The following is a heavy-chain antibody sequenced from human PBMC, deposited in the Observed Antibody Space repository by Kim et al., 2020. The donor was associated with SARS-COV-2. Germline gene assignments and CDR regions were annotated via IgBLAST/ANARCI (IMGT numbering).Heavy chain of an antibody. V-gene: IGHV3-30*04. CDR1: GFTFSSYA. CDR2: ISYDGSNK. Sequence: GGSLRLSCAASGFTFSSYAMHWVRQAPGKGLEWVAVISYDGSNKYYADSVKGRFTISRDNSKNTLYLQMNSLRAEDTAVYYCARARAVAVAGPGTRWFDPCGQGTLVTVSA. D-gene: IGHD6-19*01. CDR3: ARARAVAVAGPGTRWFDP. J-gene: IGHJ5*02.